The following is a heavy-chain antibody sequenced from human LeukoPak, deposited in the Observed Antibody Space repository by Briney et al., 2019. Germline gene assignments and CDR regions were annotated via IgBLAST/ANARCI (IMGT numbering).Heavy chain of an antibody. Sequence: PSETLSLTCTVSGGSISSYYWSWIRQPPGKGLEWIGYIYYSGSTNYNPSLKSRVTISVDTSKNQFSLKLSSVTAADTAVYYCAREGTYDYVWGSYRSGWFDPWGQGTLVTVSS. CDR3: AREGTYDYVWGSYRSGWFDP. CDR1: GGSISSYY. CDR2: IYYSGST. V-gene: IGHV4-59*01. D-gene: IGHD3-16*02. J-gene: IGHJ5*02.